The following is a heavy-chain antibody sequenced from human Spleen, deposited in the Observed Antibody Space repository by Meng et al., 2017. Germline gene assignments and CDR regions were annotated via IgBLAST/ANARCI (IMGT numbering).Heavy chain of an antibody. D-gene: IGHD6-19*01. V-gene: IGHV3-23*01. CDR2: ISAGGVAT. Sequence: GESLKISCAASGFTISRCAMHWVRQTPGKGLEWVSTISAGGVATYYADSVRGRFTVSRDSSKDTLYVQMNSLRAEDTAVYYCAKDRVAGSLSYFDFWGQGTLVTVSS. CDR1: GFTISRCA. CDR3: AKDRVAGSLSYFDF. J-gene: IGHJ4*02.